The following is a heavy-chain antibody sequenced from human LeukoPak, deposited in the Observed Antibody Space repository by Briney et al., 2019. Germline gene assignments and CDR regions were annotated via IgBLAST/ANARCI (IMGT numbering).Heavy chain of an antibody. CDR1: GFTFSSYA. J-gene: IGHJ4*02. Sequence: PGGSLRLSCAASGFTFSSYAMSWVRQAPGKGLEWVSAISGSGGSTYYADSVKGRFTISRDNAKNSLYLQMNSLRAEDTAVYYCASLNYYDSSGYYESLTPPDYWGQGTLVTVSS. V-gene: IGHV3-23*01. CDR3: ASLNYYDSSGYYESLTPPDY. D-gene: IGHD3-22*01. CDR2: ISGSGGST.